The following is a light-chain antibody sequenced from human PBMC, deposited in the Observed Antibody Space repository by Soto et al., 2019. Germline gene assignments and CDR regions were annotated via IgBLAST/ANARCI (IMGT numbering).Light chain of an antibody. CDR2: GNS. V-gene: IGLV1-40*01. CDR1: SSNIGAGYD. CDR3: QSYDSRLSGYV. Sequence: QSVLRQPTSVSGAPGERVTISCTGSSSNIGAGYDVHWYQQLPGTAPKLLIYGNSNRPSGVPDRFSGSKSGTSASLAITGLQAEDEADYYCQSYDSRLSGYVFGTGTKVTFL. J-gene: IGLJ1*01.